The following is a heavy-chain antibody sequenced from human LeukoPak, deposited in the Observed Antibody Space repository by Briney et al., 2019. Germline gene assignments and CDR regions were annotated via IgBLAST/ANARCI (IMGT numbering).Heavy chain of an antibody. V-gene: IGHV1-2*02. D-gene: IGHD3-9*01. CDR2: INPNSGVT. CDR3: ARGSRPVYNLLTGKRYFDY. Sequence: ASVKVSCKASGYTFTGYYLHWVRQAPGQGLEWMGWINPNSGVTNYAQKFQGRVTMTRDTSITTAYMELSSLRSEDTAVYYCARGSRPVYNLLTGKRYFDYWGQGTLLTVSS. J-gene: IGHJ4*02. CDR1: GYTFTGYY.